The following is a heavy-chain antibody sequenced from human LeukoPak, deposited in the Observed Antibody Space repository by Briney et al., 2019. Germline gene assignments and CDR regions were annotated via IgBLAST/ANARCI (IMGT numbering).Heavy chain of an antibody. D-gene: IGHD1-14*01. J-gene: IGHJ4*02. CDR3: AREGRNEFDY. CDR1: GGTFSSYA. V-gene: IGHV1-69*05. Sequence: SVKVSCKASGGTFSSYAISWVRQAPGQGLEWMGGIIPIFGTANYAQKFQGRVTMTRDTSTSTAYMELSSLRSEDTAVYYCAREGRNEFDYWGQGTLVTVSS. CDR2: IIPIFGTA.